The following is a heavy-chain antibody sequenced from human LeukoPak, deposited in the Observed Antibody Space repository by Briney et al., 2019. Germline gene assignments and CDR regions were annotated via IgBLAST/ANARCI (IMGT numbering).Heavy chain of an antibody. D-gene: IGHD3-9*01. J-gene: IGHJ3*02. V-gene: IGHV1-18*01. CDR1: GYTFTSYG. CDR2: ISAYNGNT. CDR3: ARKYPRDWLDVFDI. Sequence: ASVKVSCKASGYTFTSYGISWVRQAPGQGLEWMGWISAYNGNTNYAQKLQGRVTMTTDTSTSTAYMELRSLRSDDTALYYCARKYPRDWLDVFDIWGQGTMVTVSS.